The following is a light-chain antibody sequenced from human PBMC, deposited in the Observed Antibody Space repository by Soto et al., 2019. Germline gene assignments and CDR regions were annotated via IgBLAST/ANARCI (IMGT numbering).Light chain of an antibody. J-gene: IGLJ2*01. CDR3: SSYTGSSTTVI. V-gene: IGLV2-14*01. Sequence: QSVLTQPASVSGSPGQSITISCTGTSSDVGGYNYVSWYQQHPGKAPKLMIYEVTNRPSGVSNRFSGSKSGNVASLTISGLQAEDEADYYCSSYTGSSTTVIFGGGTKLTVL. CDR2: EVT. CDR1: SSDVGGYNY.